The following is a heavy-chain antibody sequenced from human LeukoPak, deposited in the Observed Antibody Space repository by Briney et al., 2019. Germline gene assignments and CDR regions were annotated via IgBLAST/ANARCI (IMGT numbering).Heavy chain of an antibody. CDR1: GGSISCYY. V-gene: IGHV4-4*07. Sequence: PSGTLSLTCRLSGGSISCYYWSWIRQPAGMGLEWIGQIYSSGSSNYKPSLKSGVTIFVDKSKNHISLELNSVTAAGTAVNYGATEGGYDILTGNHINVWGKGTTVTVSS. J-gene: IGHJ6*04. CDR2: IYSSGSS. CDR3: ATEGGYDILTGNHINV. D-gene: IGHD3-9*01.